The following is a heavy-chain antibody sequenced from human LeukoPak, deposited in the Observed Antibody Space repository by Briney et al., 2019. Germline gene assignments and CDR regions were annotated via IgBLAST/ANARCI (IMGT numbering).Heavy chain of an antibody. CDR2: ISPNNGGI. CDR1: GYTFTDYY. Sequence: ASVKVSCKASGYTFTDYYLHWVRQAPGQGLEWMGWISPNNGGILYAQKFQGRVTMTVDTSITTLYMELSSLTSDDTAVYYCARDDRATHDYWGQGTLVTVSS. CDR3: ARDDRATHDY. V-gene: IGHV1-2*02. J-gene: IGHJ4*02.